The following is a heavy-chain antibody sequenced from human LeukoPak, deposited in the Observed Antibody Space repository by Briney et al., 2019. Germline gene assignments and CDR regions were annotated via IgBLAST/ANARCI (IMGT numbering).Heavy chain of an antibody. CDR2: IYYSGST. CDR3: ARGGNWNSYYFAY. V-gene: IGHV4-61*01. D-gene: IGHD1-1*01. Sequence: PSETLSLTCTVSGGSISSGSYYWSWIRQPPGKGLEWIGYIYYSGSTNYNPSLKSRVTISVDTSKNQFSLKMNSVTAADTAVYYCARGGNWNSYYFAYWGQGSLVTVSS. CDR1: GGSISSGSYY. J-gene: IGHJ4*02.